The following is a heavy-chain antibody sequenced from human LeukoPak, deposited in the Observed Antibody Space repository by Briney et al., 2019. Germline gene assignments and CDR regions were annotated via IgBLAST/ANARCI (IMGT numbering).Heavy chain of an antibody. CDR2: IYYSGST. Sequence: PSETLSLTCTVSGGSISSSSYYWGWIRQPPGKGLEWIGSIYYSGSTYYNPSLKSRVTISVDTSKNQFSLKLSSVTAADTAVYYCSVRIAARALFDYWGQGTLVTVSS. CDR3: SVRIAARALFDY. CDR1: GGSISSSSYY. J-gene: IGHJ4*02. D-gene: IGHD6-6*01. V-gene: IGHV4-39*07.